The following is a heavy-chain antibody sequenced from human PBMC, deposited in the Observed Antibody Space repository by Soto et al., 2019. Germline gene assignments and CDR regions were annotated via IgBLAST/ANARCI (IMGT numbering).Heavy chain of an antibody. CDR3: TGALITVLSACLFDP. D-gene: IGHD3-10*01. CDR1: GFRFSNSA. CDR2: IRASGGTT. Sequence: EVQLLESGGGLVQPGGSLRLSCAASGFRFSNSAMSWVRQAPEKGLEWVSVIRASGGTTYSADSVKGRFTISRDNSINTLYLQMNSLRAEDTAVYYCTGALITVLSACLFDPWGQGTLVTVSS. V-gene: IGHV3-23*01. J-gene: IGHJ5*02.